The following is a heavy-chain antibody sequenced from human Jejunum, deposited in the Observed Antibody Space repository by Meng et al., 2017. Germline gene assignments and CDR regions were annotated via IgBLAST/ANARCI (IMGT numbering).Heavy chain of an antibody. CDR2: INTDNSSS. J-gene: IGHJ4*02. CDR3: ARGSYGGSGNYYFDY. D-gene: IGHD3-10*01. Sequence: GESLKISCAASGFTFSTYRMHWVRQAPGKGLVWVSRINTDNSSSSYADSVKGRFTISRDNAKNTLYLQMNSLRVEDTAVSYCARGSYGGSGNYYFDYWGQGTLVTVSS. CDR1: GFTFSTYR. V-gene: IGHV3-74*01.